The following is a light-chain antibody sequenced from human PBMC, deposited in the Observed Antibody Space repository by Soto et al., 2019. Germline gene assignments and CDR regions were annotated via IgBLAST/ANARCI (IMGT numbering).Light chain of an antibody. V-gene: IGKV1-39*01. CDR3: QQSFSTPRT. CDR1: QYINSY. J-gene: IGKJ1*01. Sequence: DIQMTQSPSSQSASVGDRVTITCRASQYINSYLNWYQQKPGKAPKLLIYAASSLQSGVPSRFSGSGSEPDFTLTISSLQPDDFATYYCQQSFSTPRTFGQGT. CDR2: AAS.